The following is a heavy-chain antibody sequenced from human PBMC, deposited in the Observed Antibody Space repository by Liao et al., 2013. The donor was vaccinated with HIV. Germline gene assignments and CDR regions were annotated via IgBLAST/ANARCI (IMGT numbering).Heavy chain of an antibody. Sequence: QVQLQQWGAGLLKPSETLSLTCAVYGGSFSGYYWSWIRQAPGKGLEWIGEINDSGSTNYNSSLKSRVTMSVDTSKNQFSLKLSSVTAADTAVYYCAREAGWGGWFDPWGQGTLVTVSS. CDR1: GGSFSGYY. CDR2: INDSGST. D-gene: IGHD2-21*01. CDR3: AREAGWGGWFDP. J-gene: IGHJ5*02. V-gene: IGHV4-34*01.